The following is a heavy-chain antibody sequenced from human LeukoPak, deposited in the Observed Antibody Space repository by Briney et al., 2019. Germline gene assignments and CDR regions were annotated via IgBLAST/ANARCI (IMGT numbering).Heavy chain of an antibody. J-gene: IGHJ5*02. V-gene: IGHV4-38-2*02. CDR2: IYHSGST. CDR1: GYSISSGYY. Sequence: SETLSLTCTVSGYSISSGYYWGWIRQPPGKGLEWIGSIYHSGSTYYNPSLKSRDTISVDTSKNQFSLKLSSVTAADTAVYDCVQQLVRGRLDPWGQGSLVTVSS. CDR3: VQQLVRGRLDP. D-gene: IGHD6-13*01.